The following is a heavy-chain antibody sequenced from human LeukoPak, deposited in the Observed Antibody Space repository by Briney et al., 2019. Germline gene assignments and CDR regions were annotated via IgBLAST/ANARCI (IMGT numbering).Heavy chain of an antibody. Sequence: GGSLRLSCAASGFTFSSYAMHWVRQAPGKGLEWVAVISYDGGNEYYADSVKGRFTISRDNAENSLYLQMNSLRVEDTAFYYCARDLAYSRLDYWGQGMLVTVSS. CDR1: GFTFSSYA. CDR2: ISYDGGNE. V-gene: IGHV3-30-3*01. D-gene: IGHD5-18*01. CDR3: ARDLAYSRLDY. J-gene: IGHJ4*02.